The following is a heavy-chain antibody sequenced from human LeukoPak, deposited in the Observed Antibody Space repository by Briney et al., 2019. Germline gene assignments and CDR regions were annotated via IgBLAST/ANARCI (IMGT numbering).Heavy chain of an antibody. CDR1: GDSFSSYF. Sequence: SETLSLTCTVSGDSFSSYFWSWIRQPAGKGLEWIGRMYTSGITNSNPSLKSRVTMSVDTSKNQFSLNLTSVTAADTAVYYCAREITGARGVDYWGQGILVTVSS. CDR2: MYTSGIT. CDR3: AREITGARGVDY. D-gene: IGHD1-7*01. J-gene: IGHJ4*02. V-gene: IGHV4-4*07.